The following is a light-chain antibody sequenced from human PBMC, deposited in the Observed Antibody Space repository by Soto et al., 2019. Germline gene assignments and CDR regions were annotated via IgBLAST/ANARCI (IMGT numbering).Light chain of an antibody. CDR2: DVS. CDR1: SSDVGGYDY. V-gene: IGLV2-14*03. J-gene: IGLJ1*01. Sequence: QSVLTQPASVSGYPGQSITISCTGTSSDVGGYDYVSWYQQHPGKAPKLMIYDVSNRPSGVSNRFSGSKSGNTASLTISGLQAEDEADYYCSSYTTSNTFVFGTGTKLTVL. CDR3: SSYTTSNTFV.